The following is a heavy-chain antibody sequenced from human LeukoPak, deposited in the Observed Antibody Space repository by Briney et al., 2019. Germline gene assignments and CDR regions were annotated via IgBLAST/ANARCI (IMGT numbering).Heavy chain of an antibody. D-gene: IGHD1-26*01. V-gene: IGHV3-74*01. CDR3: AKGLPATHSGSYEVLDY. J-gene: IGHJ4*02. CDR1: GFTFSRYC. Sequence: GGSLRLSCAASGFTFSRYCMHWVRQAPGKGLVWVSCIKSDGSSTSIADSAKGRFTISRDNSKNTLYLQMNSLRAEDTAVYYCAKGLPATHSGSYEVLDYWGQGTLVTVSS. CDR2: IKSDGSST.